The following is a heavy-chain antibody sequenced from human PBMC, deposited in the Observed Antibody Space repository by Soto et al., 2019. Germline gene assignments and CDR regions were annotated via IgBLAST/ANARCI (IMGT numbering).Heavy chain of an antibody. Sequence: PGGSLRLSCAASGFTFSSYGMHWVRQAPGKGLEWVAVISYDGSNKYYADSVKGRFTISRDNSKNTLYLQMNSLRAEDTAVYYCAKDRTFGGVIPTPSFDPWRQGTLVTVSS. CDR2: ISYDGSNK. D-gene: IGHD3-16*01. J-gene: IGHJ5*02. CDR1: GFTFSSYG. CDR3: AKDRTFGGVIPTPSFDP. V-gene: IGHV3-30*18.